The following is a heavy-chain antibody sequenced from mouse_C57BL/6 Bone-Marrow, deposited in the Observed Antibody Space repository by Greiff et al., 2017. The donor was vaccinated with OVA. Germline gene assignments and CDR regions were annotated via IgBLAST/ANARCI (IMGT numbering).Heavy chain of an antibody. CDR2: IRSKSNNYAT. J-gene: IGHJ4*01. CDR1: GFSFNTYA. V-gene: IGHV10-1*01. CDR3: VRHWNEGGNYDYYAIDY. Sequence: EVNVVESGGGLVQPKGSLKLSCAASGFSFNTYAMNWVRQAPGKGLEWVARIRSKSNNYATYYADSVKDRFTISRDDSESMLYLQMNNLKTEDTAMYYCVRHWNEGGNYDYYAIDYWGQGTSVTVSS. D-gene: IGHD2-1*01.